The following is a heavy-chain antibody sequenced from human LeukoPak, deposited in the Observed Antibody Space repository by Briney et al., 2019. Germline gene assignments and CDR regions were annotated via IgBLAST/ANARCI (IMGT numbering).Heavy chain of an antibody. V-gene: IGHV5-51*01. CDR1: GYRFINYW. CDR2: IYPADSDT. Sequence: GESLQISCKGSGYRFINYWIGWVRQMPGKGLEWMGIIYPADSDTRYRPSFQGQVTISADRSIYTAYLQWSSLKASDTAVYYCASDYGYPDNAFDLWGQGTMVTVSS. J-gene: IGHJ3*01. D-gene: IGHD4-17*01. CDR3: ASDYGYPDNAFDL.